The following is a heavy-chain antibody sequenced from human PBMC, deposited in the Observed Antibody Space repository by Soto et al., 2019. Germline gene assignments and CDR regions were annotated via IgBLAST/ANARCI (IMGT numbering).Heavy chain of an antibody. V-gene: IGHV4-39*01. CDR1: GGSISSSSYY. Sequence: QLQLQESGPGLVKPSETLSLTCTVSGGSISSSSYYWGWIRQPPGKGLEWIGSIYYSGSTYYNPSLKSRVTISVDTSKNQFSLKLSSVTAADTAVYYCARHVQSTAREWYFELWGRGTLVTVSS. CDR2: IYYSGST. D-gene: IGHD2-21*02. J-gene: IGHJ2*01. CDR3: ARHVQSTAREWYFEL.